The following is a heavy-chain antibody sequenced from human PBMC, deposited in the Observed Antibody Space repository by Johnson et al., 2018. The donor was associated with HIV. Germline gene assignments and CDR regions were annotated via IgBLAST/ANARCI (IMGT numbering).Heavy chain of an antibody. Sequence: QVQLVESGGGVVQPGRSLRVSCGASGFTFSSYAMHWVRQAPGKGLEWVAVISYDGSNKYYADSVKGRFTISRDNSKNTLYLQMNSLRAEDTAVYYGAREGAAAGPTDACDIWGQGTMVTVSS. CDR3: AREGAAAGPTDACDI. CDR1: GFTFSSYA. V-gene: IGHV3-30*04. J-gene: IGHJ3*02. CDR2: ISYDGSNK. D-gene: IGHD6-13*01.